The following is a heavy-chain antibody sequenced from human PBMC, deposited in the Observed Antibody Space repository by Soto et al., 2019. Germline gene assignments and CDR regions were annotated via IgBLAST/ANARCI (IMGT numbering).Heavy chain of an antibody. CDR3: ARDRCSGGSCYYRY. Sequence: ASVKVSCKASGYTFTSYGISWVRQAPGQGLEWMGWISAYNGNTNYAQKLQGRVTMTTDTSTSTAYMELRSLRSDDTAVYYCARDRCSGGSCYYRYWGQGTLVTVSS. V-gene: IGHV1-18*01. D-gene: IGHD2-15*01. CDR2: ISAYNGNT. J-gene: IGHJ4*02. CDR1: GYTFTSYG.